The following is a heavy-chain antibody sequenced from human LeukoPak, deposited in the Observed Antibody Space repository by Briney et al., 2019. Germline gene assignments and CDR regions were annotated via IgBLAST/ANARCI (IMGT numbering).Heavy chain of an antibody. J-gene: IGHJ4*02. CDR3: ARETSIGRAHFDY. CDR2: IYYSGST. Sequence: SETLSLTCTVSDGSITNYDWSWVRQPPGKGLEWIGYIYYSGSTDYNPSLKSRVTISVDTSKNQFSLKLSSVTAADTAVYYCARETSIGRAHFDYWGQGTLVTVSS. D-gene: IGHD3-10*01. V-gene: IGHV4-59*12. CDR1: DGSITNYD.